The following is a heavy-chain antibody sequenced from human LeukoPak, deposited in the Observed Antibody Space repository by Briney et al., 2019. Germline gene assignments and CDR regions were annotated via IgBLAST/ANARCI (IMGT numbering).Heavy chain of an antibody. V-gene: IGHV4-59*08. D-gene: IGHD3-9*01. Sequence: PSETLSLTCTVSGGSISRYYWSWIRQPPGKGLEWIGYISYSGSTNYNPSLKSRVTISVDTSQNQFSLKLSSVTAADTAMYYCAKTYYDILTGYGGPYYMDVWGKGTTVTVSS. CDR1: GGSISRYY. J-gene: IGHJ6*03. CDR3: AKTYYDILTGYGGPYYMDV. CDR2: ISYSGST.